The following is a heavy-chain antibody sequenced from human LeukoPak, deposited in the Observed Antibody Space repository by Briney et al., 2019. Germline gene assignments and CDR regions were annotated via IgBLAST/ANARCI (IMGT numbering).Heavy chain of an antibody. J-gene: IGHJ5*02. D-gene: IGHD2-2*01. CDR2: ISAYNGNT. V-gene: IGHV1-18*01. CDR3: AIVYCSSTSCFHWFDP. Sequence: ASVKVSCKASGYTFTSYGISWVRQAPGQGLEWMGWISAYNGNTNYARKLQGRVTMTTDTSTSTAYMELRSLRSDDTAVYYCAIVYCSSTSCFHWFDPWGQGTLVTVSS. CDR1: GYTFTSYG.